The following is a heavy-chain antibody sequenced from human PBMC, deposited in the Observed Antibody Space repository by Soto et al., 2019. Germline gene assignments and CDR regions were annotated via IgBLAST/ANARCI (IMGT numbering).Heavy chain of an antibody. D-gene: IGHD3-10*01. CDR2: IYPGDSDT. Sequence: PGESLKISCKGSGYSFTSYWIGWVRQMPGKGLEWMGIIYPGDSDTRYSPSFQGQVTISADKSISTAYLQWSSLKASDTAMYYCARLLWEVRGAPERYGMDVWGQGTTVTVSS. CDR1: GYSFTSYW. J-gene: IGHJ6*02. V-gene: IGHV5-51*01. CDR3: ARLLWEVRGAPERYGMDV.